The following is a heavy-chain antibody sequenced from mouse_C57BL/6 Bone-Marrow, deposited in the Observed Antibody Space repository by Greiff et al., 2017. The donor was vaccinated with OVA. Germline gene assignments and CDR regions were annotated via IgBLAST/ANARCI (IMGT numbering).Heavy chain of an antibody. CDR2: ISGGGGNT. D-gene: IGHD4-1*01. V-gene: IGHV5-9*01. CDR1: GFTFSSYT. J-gene: IGHJ3*01. CDR3: ARQLGRRAWFAY. Sequence: EVQGVESGGGLVKPGGSLKLSCAASGFTFSSYTMSWVRQTPEKRLEWVATISGGGGNTYYPDSVKGRFTISRDNAKNTLYLQMSSLRSEDTALYYCARQLGRRAWFAYWGQGTLVTVSA.